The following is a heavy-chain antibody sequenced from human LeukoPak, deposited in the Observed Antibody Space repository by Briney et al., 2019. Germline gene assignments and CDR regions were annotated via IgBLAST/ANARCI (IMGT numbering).Heavy chain of an antibody. J-gene: IGHJ4*02. V-gene: IGHV4-39*01. CDR3: ARHPHGQGAY. CDR2: IYYSGTT. CDR1: GASVASSSYY. D-gene: IGHD2-8*01. Sequence: SETLSLTCTVSGASVASSSYYWGGLRQPPGKGLEWIGGIYYSGTTYYNPSLKSRVTISADTSNNQFSLKLTSVTAADTAVYYCARHPHGQGAYWGQGTLVTVSS.